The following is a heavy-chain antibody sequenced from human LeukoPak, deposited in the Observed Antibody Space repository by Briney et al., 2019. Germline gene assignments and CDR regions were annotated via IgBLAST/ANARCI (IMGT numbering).Heavy chain of an antibody. CDR1: GGSISSYY. Sequence: PSETLSLTCTVSGGSISSYYWSWIRQPPGKGLEWIGYIYYSGSTNYNPSLKSRVTISVDTSKNQFSLKLSSVTAADTAVYYCARDRYYYASGEDAFDIWGQGTMVTVSS. CDR3: ARDRYYYASGEDAFDI. V-gene: IGHV4-59*12. D-gene: IGHD3-10*01. CDR2: IYYSGST. J-gene: IGHJ3*02.